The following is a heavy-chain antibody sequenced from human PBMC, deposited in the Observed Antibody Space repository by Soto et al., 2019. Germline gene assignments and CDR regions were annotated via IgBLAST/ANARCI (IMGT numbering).Heavy chain of an antibody. D-gene: IGHD2-15*01. CDR1: GFTFSNAW. CDR3: TTELPQLGYCSGGSCYTPFNY. CDR2: IKSKTDGGTT. V-gene: IGHV3-15*01. J-gene: IGHJ4*02. Sequence: PGGSLRLSCAASGFTFSNAWMSWVRQAPGKGLEWVGRIKSKTDGGTTDYAAPVKGRLTISRDDSKNTLYLQMNSLKTEDTAVYYCTTELPQLGYCSGGSCYTPFNYWGQGTLVTVSS.